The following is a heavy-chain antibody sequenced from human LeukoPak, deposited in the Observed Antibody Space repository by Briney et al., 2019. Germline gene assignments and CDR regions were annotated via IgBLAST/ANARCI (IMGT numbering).Heavy chain of an antibody. D-gene: IGHD4-17*01. CDR1: GYTFTSYY. CDR3: ARAPGGFHGDYSPIGY. CDR2: INPSGGST. J-gene: IGHJ4*02. V-gene: IGHV1-46*01. Sequence: ASVKVSCKASGYTFTSYYMHWVRQAPGQGLEWMGIINPSGGSTSYAQKFQGRVTMTRDTSTSTVYMELSSLRSEDTAVYYCARAPGGFHGDYSPIGYWGQGTLVTVSS.